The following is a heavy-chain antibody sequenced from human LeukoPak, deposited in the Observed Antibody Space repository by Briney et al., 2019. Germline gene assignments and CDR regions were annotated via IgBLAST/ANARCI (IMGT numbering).Heavy chain of an antibody. V-gene: IGHV3-74*01. CDR1: GFGFSRYW. CDR3: AREPFSTDWKVTTNALDL. CDR2: IYRDGSTT. D-gene: IGHD2-2*01. Sequence: PGGSLRLSCAASGFGFSRYWMHWVRQAPGTGLKWVSRIYRDGSTTDYADSVKGRFSISRDNSKNTLYLDMNSLRAGDTAVYFCAREPFSTDWKVTTNALDLWGQGTMVIVSS. J-gene: IGHJ3*01.